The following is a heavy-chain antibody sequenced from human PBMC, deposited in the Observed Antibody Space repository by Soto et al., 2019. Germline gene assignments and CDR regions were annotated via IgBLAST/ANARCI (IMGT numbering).Heavy chain of an antibody. J-gene: IGHJ4*02. CDR3: ARLVLEYSGYGL. Sequence: SVKVSCKASGGTFSSYTISWVRQAPGQGLEWMGRIIPILGIANYAQKFQGRVTITADKSTSTAYMELSSLRSEDTAVYYCARLVLEYSGYGLWGQGTLVTVSS. CDR2: IIPILGIA. CDR1: GGTFSSYT. V-gene: IGHV1-69*02. D-gene: IGHD5-12*01.